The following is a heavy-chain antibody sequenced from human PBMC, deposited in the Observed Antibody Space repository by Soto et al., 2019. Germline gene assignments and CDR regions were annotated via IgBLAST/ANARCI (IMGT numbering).Heavy chain of an antibody. CDR1: GFTFSSYP. CDR3: AKYRWGATTVTSIN. CDR2: ISGTSDMT. Sequence: LRLSCVGSGFTFSSYPMNWVRQAPREGLEWVSAISGTSDMTYYANSVTGRFTISRDNSKNTLYLQVSSMRVEDTAIYYCAKYRWGATTVTSINWGRGTLVTVSS. J-gene: IGHJ1*01. D-gene: IGHD4-4*01. V-gene: IGHV3-23*01.